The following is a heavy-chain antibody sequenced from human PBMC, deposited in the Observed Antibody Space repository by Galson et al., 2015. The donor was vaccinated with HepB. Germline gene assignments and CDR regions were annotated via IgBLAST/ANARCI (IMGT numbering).Heavy chain of an antibody. D-gene: IGHD2-2*01. J-gene: IGHJ6*04. CDR1: GYTFTSYY. V-gene: IGHV1-46*01. Sequence: SVKVSCKASGYTFTSYYMHWVRQAPGQGLEWMGIINPSGGSTSYAQKFQGRVTMTRDTSTSTVYMELSSLRSEDTAVYYCARKRYCSSTSCPIWGFMDVWGKGTTVTVSS. CDR2: INPSGGST. CDR3: ARKRYCSSTSCPIWGFMDV.